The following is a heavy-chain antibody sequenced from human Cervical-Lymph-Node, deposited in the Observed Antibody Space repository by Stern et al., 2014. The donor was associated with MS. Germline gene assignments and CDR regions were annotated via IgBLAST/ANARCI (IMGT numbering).Heavy chain of an antibody. V-gene: IGHV3-30*04. D-gene: IGHD1-26*01. CDR2: ISHDGSDN. CDR1: GFTFSIYT. CDR3: AIVHSGSFVFDI. J-gene: IGHJ3*02. Sequence: VQLVESGGGVVQPGRSLRLSCTGSGFTFSIYTMHWVRQAPGRGLEGVALISHDGSDNYYADSVKGRFTISRDNSENTLYLQMNSLRPDDAAVYYCAIVHSGSFVFDIWGPGTMVTVSS.